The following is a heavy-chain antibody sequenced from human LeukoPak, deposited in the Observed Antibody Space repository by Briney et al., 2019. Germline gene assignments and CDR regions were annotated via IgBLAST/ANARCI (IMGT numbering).Heavy chain of an antibody. CDR1: GFTFSSYS. V-gene: IGHV3-21*01. Sequence: GSLRLSCAASGFTFSSYSMHWVRQAPGKGLEWASSISSSSSYIYYADSLKGRFTISRDNAKNSLYLQMNSLRDEDTAVYYCARPRFCSGGSCYLSDWGQGTLVTVSS. D-gene: IGHD2-15*01. CDR3: ARPRFCSGGSCYLSD. J-gene: IGHJ4*02. CDR2: ISSSSSYI.